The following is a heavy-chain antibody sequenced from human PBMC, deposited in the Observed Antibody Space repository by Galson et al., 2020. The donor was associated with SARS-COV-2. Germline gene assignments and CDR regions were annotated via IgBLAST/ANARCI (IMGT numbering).Heavy chain of an antibody. CDR3: ALERGYSGYVLAADTDYYDMDV. D-gene: IGHD5-12*01. CDR1: GGSFSGYY. J-gene: IGHJ6*02. Sequence: SETLSLTCPVYGGSFSGYYWSWIRQPPGQGLEWIGEINHSGSTTYNPSLKSRVTISVDTSKNQFSLKLSSVTAADTAVYYCALERGYSGYVLAADTDYYDMDVWGQGTTVTVSS. CDR2: INHSGST. V-gene: IGHV4-34*01.